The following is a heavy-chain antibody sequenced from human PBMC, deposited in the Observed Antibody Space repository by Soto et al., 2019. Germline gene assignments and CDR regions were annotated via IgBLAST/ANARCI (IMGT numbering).Heavy chain of an antibody. CDR2: IAKDGNNK. Sequence: QVQLVESGGAVVQPGRSLSLSCAASGFSFSSYVVHWVRQAPGKGLEWVAAIAKDGNNKHYSDSVKDLFTISRDNSRSTLNLQMNNLRDEDTAVNFCAREDESSGYAGTFHHWGQGTLVTV. J-gene: IGHJ1*01. V-gene: IGHV3-30-3*01. CDR3: AREDESSGYAGTFHH. CDR1: GFSFSSYV. D-gene: IGHD3-22*01.